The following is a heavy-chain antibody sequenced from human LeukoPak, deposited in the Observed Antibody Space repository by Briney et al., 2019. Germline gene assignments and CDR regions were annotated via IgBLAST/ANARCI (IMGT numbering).Heavy chain of an antibody. D-gene: IGHD4-17*01. CDR1: GFTFSSYS. Sequence: PGGSLRLSCAASGFTFSSYSMNWVRQAPGKGLEWVAVIWYDGSNKYYADSVKGRFTISRDNSKNTLYLQMNSLRAEDTAVSYCARGENDYGDYVLHYYFDYWGQGTLVTVSS. J-gene: IGHJ4*02. CDR2: IWYDGSNK. CDR3: ARGENDYGDYVLHYYFDY. V-gene: IGHV3-33*08.